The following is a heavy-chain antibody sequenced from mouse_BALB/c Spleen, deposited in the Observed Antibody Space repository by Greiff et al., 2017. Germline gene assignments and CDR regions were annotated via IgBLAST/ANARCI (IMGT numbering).Heavy chain of an antibody. CDR1: GFSLTSYG. Sequence: VQLVESGPGLVQPSQSLSITCTVSGFSLTSYGVHWVRQSPGKGLEWLGVIWSGGSTDYNAAFISRLSISKDNSKSQVFFKMNSLQANDTAIYYCARNPYYGNYAMDYWGQGTSVTVSS. CDR3: ARNPYYGNYAMDY. V-gene: IGHV2-2*02. J-gene: IGHJ4*01. CDR2: IWSGGST. D-gene: IGHD2-10*01.